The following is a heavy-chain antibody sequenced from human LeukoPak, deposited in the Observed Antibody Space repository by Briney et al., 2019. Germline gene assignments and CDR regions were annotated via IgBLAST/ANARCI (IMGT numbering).Heavy chain of an antibody. CDR2: IYYSGSA. CDR3: ARAAYCGGDCYLFDY. V-gene: IGHV4-39*01. D-gene: IGHD2-21*02. J-gene: IGHJ4*02. Sequence: PSETLSLTCTVSSDSTYSSNYYWGWIRQPPGKGLEWIGSIYYSGSAYYTSSLKSRVTISVDTSKNQFSLKLSSLTAADTAVYYCARAAYCGGDCYLFDYWGQGTLVTVFS. CDR1: SDSTYSSNYY.